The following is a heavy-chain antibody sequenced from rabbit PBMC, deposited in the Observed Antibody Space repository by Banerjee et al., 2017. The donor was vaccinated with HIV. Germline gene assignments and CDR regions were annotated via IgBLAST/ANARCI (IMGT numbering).Heavy chain of an antibody. Sequence: QSLEESGGDLVKPGASLTLTCKASGFSFSSGYDMGWVRQAPGKGLEWIACIDAGSSGSAYYASWAKGRFTISKTSSTSVTLQMTSLTAADTATYFCARDLAGVIGWNFGLWGQGTLVTVS. V-gene: IGHV1S40*01. CDR3: ARDLAGVIGWNFGL. J-gene: IGHJ3*01. CDR1: GFSFSSGYD. D-gene: IGHD4-1*01. CDR2: IDAGSSGSA.